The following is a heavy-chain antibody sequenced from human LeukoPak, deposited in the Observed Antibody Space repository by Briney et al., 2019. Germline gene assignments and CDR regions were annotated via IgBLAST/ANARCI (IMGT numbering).Heavy chain of an antibody. J-gene: IGHJ4*02. Sequence: PSETLSLTCTVSGGSISSYYWSWIRQPPGKGLEWIGYIHYSGSTNYNPSLKSRVTISVDMSKNQFSLKLSSVTAADTAVYYCARKLRWSPTLDYWGQGTLVTVSS. CDR2: IHYSGST. CDR1: GGSISSYY. V-gene: IGHV4-59*12. CDR3: ARKLRWSPTLDY. D-gene: IGHD4-23*01.